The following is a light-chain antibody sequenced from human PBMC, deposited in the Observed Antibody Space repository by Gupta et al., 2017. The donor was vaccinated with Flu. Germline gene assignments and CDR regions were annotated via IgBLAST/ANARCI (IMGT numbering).Light chain of an antibody. V-gene: IGKV3-15*01. Sequence: RATPSCRASQSVSSNLAWYQQKPGQAPRLLIYGASTRATGIPARFSGSGSGTGFTLTISSLQSEDFAVYYCQQYNNWPALYTFGQGTKLEIK. CDR3: QQYNNWPALYT. CDR1: QSVSSN. J-gene: IGKJ2*01. CDR2: GAS.